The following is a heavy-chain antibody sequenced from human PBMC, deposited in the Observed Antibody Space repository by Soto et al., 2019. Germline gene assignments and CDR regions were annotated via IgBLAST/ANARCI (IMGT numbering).Heavy chain of an antibody. CDR3: ARQIYDSDTGPNFQYYFDS. V-gene: IGHV5-10-1*01. Sequence: GESLKISCKGSGYSFAGYWITWVRQKPGKGLGWMGRIDPSDSQTYYSPSFRGHATISATKSITTVFLQWSSLRASDTAMYYCARQIYDSDTGPNFQYYFDSWGQGTPVTVSS. J-gene: IGHJ4*02. CDR2: IDPSDSQT. D-gene: IGHD3-22*01. CDR1: GYSFAGYW.